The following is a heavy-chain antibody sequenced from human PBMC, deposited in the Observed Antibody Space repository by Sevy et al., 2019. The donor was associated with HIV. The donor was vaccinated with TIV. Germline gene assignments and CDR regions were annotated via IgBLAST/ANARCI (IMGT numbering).Heavy chain of an antibody. CDR2: IIPILGTI. CDR1: GGTFNNYA. V-gene: IGHV1-69*13. CDR3: AKDLMEATNGVDN. D-gene: IGHD2-8*01. Sequence: ASVKVSCKASGGTFNNYAFSWVRQAPGQGLEWVGVIIPILGTINYAQKFQGRVTITADESADTVYMKLSSLRSEDTAVYFGAKDLMEATNGVDNWGQGTLVTVSS. J-gene: IGHJ4*02.